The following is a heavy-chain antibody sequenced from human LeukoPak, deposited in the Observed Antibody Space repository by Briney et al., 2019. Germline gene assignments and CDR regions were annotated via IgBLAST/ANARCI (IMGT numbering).Heavy chain of an antibody. Sequence: GGSLRLSCAASGFTFSDYYMSWIRQAPGKGLEWVSYISSSGSTIYYADSVKGRFTIFRDNAKNSLYLQMNSLRAEDTAVYYCARALRYYDILTGYYGEYYFDYWGQGTLVTVSS. V-gene: IGHV3-11*01. CDR1: GFTFSDYY. CDR3: ARALRYYDILTGYYGEYYFDY. D-gene: IGHD3-9*01. J-gene: IGHJ4*02. CDR2: ISSSGSTI.